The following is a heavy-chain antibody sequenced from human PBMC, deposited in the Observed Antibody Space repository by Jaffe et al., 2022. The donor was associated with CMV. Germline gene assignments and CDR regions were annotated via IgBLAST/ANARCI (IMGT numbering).Heavy chain of an antibody. CDR1: GFTFSNAW. CDR3: TTVVSGYDRRGYSYGRASIFDY. V-gene: IGHV3-15*01. J-gene: IGHJ4*02. CDR2: IKSKTDGGTT. D-gene: IGHD5-18*01. Sequence: EVQLVESGGGLVKPGGSLRLSCAASGFTFSNAWMSWVRQAPGKGLEWVGRIKSKTDGGTTDYAAPVKGRFTISRDDSKNTLYLQMNSLKTEDTAVYYCTTVVSGYDRRGYSYGRASIFDYWGQGTLVTVSS.